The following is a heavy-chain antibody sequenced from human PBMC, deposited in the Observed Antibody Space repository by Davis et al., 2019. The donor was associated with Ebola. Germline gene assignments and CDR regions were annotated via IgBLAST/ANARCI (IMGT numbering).Heavy chain of an antibody. CDR1: GGTFSSYA. Sequence: SVKVSCKASGGTFSSYAISWVRQAPGQGLEWMGGIIPIFGTANYAQKFQGRVTITADESTSTAYMELSSLRSEDTAVYYCARGRPRRIVVPAATYYYYGMDVWGQGTTVTVS. J-gene: IGHJ6*02. CDR3: ARGRPRRIVVPAATYYYYGMDV. V-gene: IGHV1-69*13. CDR2: IIPIFGTA. D-gene: IGHD2-2*01.